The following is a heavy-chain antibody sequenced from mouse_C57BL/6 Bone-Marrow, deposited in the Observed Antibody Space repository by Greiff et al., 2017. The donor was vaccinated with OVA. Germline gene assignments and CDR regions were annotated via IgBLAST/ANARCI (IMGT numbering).Heavy chain of an antibody. J-gene: IGHJ4*01. CDR3: VRQKECGVLAMDY. V-gene: IGHV10-1*01. Sequence: EVKLVESGGGLVQPKGSLKLSCAASGFSFNTYAMNWVRQAPGKGLEWVARIRSKSNNYATYYADSVKDRFTISRDDSESMLYLQMNNLKTEDTAMYYCVRQKECGVLAMDYWGQGTSVTVSS. CDR1: GFSFNTYA. CDR2: IRSKSNNYAT.